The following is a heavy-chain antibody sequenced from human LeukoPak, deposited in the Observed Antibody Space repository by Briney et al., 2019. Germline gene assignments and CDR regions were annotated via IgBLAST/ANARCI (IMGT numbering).Heavy chain of an antibody. J-gene: IGHJ4*01. D-gene: IGHD6-19*01. Sequence: XXVSXXSGSGITTYYADSVKGRFTISRDNSKNTLYLQMNSLRAEDTAVYYCAKGIYSSGWSYFDYWGHGTLVTVSS. CDR3: AKGIYSSGWSYFDY. CDR2: XSGSGITT. V-gene: IGHV3-23*01.